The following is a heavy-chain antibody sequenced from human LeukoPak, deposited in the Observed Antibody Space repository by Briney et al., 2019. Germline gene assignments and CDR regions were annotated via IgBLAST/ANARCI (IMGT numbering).Heavy chain of an antibody. CDR1: GFTFSSYS. CDR2: ISSSGSTI. V-gene: IGHV3-48*04. CDR3: ARDPYYYDSSGYSSD. D-gene: IGHD3-22*01. J-gene: IGHJ4*02. Sequence: GGSLRLSCAASGFTFSSYSMNWVRQAPGKGLEWVSYISSSGSTIYYADSVKGRFTISRDNAKNSLYLQMNSLRAEDTAVYYCARDPYYYDSSGYSSDWGQGTLVTVSS.